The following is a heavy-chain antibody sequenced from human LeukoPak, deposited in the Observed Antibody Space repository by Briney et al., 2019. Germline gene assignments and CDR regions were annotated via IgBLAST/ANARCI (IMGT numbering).Heavy chain of an antibody. CDR3: ARDMKRSRARWENLGFDP. CDR2: IIPIFGTA. Sequence: SVKVSCKASGGTLSRYAISWVRQAPGQGLEWMGGIIPIFGTANYAQKFQGRVTITADESASTAYMELRSLRSDDTAVYYCARDMKRSRARWENLGFDPWGQGTLVTVSS. D-gene: IGHD1-26*01. J-gene: IGHJ5*02. V-gene: IGHV1-69*13. CDR1: GGTLSRYA.